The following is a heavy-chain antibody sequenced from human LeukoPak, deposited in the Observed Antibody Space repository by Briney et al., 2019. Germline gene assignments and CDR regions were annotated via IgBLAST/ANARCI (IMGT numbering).Heavy chain of an antibody. D-gene: IGHD1-26*01. Sequence: ASVKVSCKASGYTFTDYYMHWARQAPGQGLEWMGWINPNSGGTDYAQKFQGRVTMTRDTSISTAYMELNRLRSDDTALYYCARGEGYSGSYRADYWGQGTLVTVSS. CDR3: ARGEGYSGSYRADY. CDR1: GYTFTDYY. J-gene: IGHJ4*02. CDR2: INPNSGGT. V-gene: IGHV1-2*02.